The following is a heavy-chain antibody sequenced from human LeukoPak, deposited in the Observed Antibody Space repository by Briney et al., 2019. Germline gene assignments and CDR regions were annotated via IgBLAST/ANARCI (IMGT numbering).Heavy chain of an antibody. CDR3: ARDFGVCSGGSCYGRFYGMDV. V-gene: IGHV3-21*01. CDR2: ISSSSSYI. D-gene: IGHD2-15*01. J-gene: IGHJ6*02. CDR1: GFTFSSYS. Sequence: GGSLRLSCAASGFTFSSYSMNWVRQAPGKGLEWVSSISSSSSYIYYADSVKGRFTISRDNAKNSLYLQMNSLRAEDTAVYYCARDFGVCSGGSCYGRFYGMDVWGQGTTVTVSS.